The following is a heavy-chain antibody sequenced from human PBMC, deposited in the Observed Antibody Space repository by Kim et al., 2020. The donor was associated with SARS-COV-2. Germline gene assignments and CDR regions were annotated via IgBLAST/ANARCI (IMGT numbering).Heavy chain of an antibody. CDR1: GFTFSRYA. J-gene: IGHJ3*02. CDR2: TTDDGYDT. CDR3: TKGVGASYPESRTFDM. D-gene: IGHD1-26*01. Sequence: GGSLRLSCAASGFTFSRYAMSWVRQAPGKGLEWVSTTTDDGYDTKYEDSVKGRFTLSRDNSKNTLHLQMNNLRADDTAIYYWTKGVGASYPESRTFDMWGQGTMVTVSS. V-gene: IGHV3-23*01.